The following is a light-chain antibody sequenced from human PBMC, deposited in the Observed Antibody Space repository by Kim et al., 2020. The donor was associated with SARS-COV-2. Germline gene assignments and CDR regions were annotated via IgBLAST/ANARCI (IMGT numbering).Light chain of an antibody. CDR1: QSVGSNY. J-gene: IGKJ2*01. CDR2: GAS. Sequence: SPGERATLSCRASQSVGSNYLAWYQQKPGQAPRLLIYGASNRATGIPDRFGGSGSGTDFTLTIGRLEPEDFAVYDCQEYTSSPPYTFGQGTKLEI. CDR3: QEYTSSPPYT. V-gene: IGKV3-20*01.